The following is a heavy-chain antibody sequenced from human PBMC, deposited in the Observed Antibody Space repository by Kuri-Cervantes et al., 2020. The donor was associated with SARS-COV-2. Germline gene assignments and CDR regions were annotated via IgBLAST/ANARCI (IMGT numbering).Heavy chain of an antibody. Sequence: GESLKISCKGSGYSFPTYWISWVRQLPGKGLEWMGRIDPSDSVTKYSPSLEGHVTFSVDTSVSAAYVQWGSLEPSDTAIYYCATLVVPASPKYYGVDVWGQGTAVTVSS. CDR1: GYSFPTYW. V-gene: IGHV5-10-1*01. CDR2: IDPSDSVT. D-gene: IGHD2-2*01. CDR3: ATLVVPASPKYYGVDV. J-gene: IGHJ6*02.